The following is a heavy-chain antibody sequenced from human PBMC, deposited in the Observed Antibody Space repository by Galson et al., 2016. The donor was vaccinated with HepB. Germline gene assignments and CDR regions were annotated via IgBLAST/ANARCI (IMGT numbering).Heavy chain of an antibody. D-gene: IGHD3-10*01. CDR1: GFSIRHYY. V-gene: IGHV3-11*01. CDR2: ISGSSSAI. J-gene: IGHJ5*02. Sequence: SLRLSCAASGFSIRHYYMSWIRQAPGKGPEWVSYISGSSSAIYYADSVKGRFTISRDNTKNSLYLQMNSLRAEDTAVYYCVREERYYDLWGQGALFTVSA. CDR3: VREERYYDL.